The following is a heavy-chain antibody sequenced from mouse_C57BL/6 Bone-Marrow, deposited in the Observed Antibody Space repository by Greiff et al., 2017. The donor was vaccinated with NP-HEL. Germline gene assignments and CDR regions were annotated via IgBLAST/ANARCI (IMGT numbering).Heavy chain of an antibody. Sequence: QVQLKQPGAELVKPGASVKLSCKASGYTFTSYWMHWVKQRPGQGLEWIGMIHPNSGSTNYNEKFKSKATLTVDKSSSTAYMQLSCLTSEDSAVYYCAREALVLDYWGQGTTLTVSS. J-gene: IGHJ2*01. V-gene: IGHV1-64*01. D-gene: IGHD2-2*01. CDR1: GYTFTSYW. CDR3: AREALVLDY. CDR2: IHPNSGST.